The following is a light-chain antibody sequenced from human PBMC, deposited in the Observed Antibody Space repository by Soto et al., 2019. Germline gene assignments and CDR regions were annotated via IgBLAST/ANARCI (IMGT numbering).Light chain of an antibody. CDR3: QQYNSYSALT. CDR2: DAS. J-gene: IGKJ4*01. CDR1: QSISSW. V-gene: IGKV1-5*01. Sequence: DIQMTQSPSTLSASVGDRVTITCRASQSISSWLAWYQQKPGKAPKLLIYDASSLESGGPSRFSGSGSGTEFTLTISSRQPDDFATYYCQQYNSYSALTFGGGTKVEIK.